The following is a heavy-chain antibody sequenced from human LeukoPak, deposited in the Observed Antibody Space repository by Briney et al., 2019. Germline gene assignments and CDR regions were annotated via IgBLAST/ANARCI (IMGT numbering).Heavy chain of an antibody. J-gene: IGHJ4*02. D-gene: IGHD3-9*01. CDR3: ARDILTGYSAFDY. Sequence: PSETLSLTCTVSGGSISSSSYYWGWIRQPPGKGLEWIGSIYYSGSTYYNPSLKSRVTISVDTSKNQFSLKLSSVTAADTAVYYCARDILTGYSAFDYWGQGTLVTVSS. V-gene: IGHV4-39*07. CDR1: GGSISSSSYY. CDR2: IYYSGST.